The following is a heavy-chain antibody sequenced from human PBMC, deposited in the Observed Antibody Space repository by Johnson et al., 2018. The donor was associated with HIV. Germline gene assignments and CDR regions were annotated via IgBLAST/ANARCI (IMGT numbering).Heavy chain of an antibody. D-gene: IGHD6-6*01. CDR2: ISYDGNNK. V-gene: IGHV3-30*18. Sequence: QMLLVESGGGVVQPGRSLRLSCAASGFTFSSYDMHWVRQAPGKGMDWVAFISYDGNNKYYADSVKGRVTISRDNSKNTLYLQMNSLRAEDTAMYYCAKERQLVRSFDIWGQGTMVTVSS. CDR1: GFTFSSYD. J-gene: IGHJ3*02. CDR3: AKERQLVRSFDI.